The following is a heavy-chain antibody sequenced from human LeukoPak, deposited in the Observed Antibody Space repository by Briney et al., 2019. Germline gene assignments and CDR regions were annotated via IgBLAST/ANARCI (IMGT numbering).Heavy chain of an antibody. CDR1: GGSISSSTYY. D-gene: IGHD4-23*01. CDR3: ARNGGNSDFDY. Sequence: SQTLSLTCNVSGGSISSSTYYWNWVRQPPGKGLEWIGEIYHSGSTNYNPSLKSRVTMLLDKSKNQFSLKLSSATAADTAVYYCARNGGNSDFDYWGQGTLVTVSS. J-gene: IGHJ4*02. CDR2: IYHSGST. V-gene: IGHV4-39*07.